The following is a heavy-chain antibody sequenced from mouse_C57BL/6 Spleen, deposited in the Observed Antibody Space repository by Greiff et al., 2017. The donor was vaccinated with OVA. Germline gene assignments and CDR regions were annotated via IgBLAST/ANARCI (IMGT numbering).Heavy chain of an antibody. V-gene: IGHV5-9*01. CDR3: AVDYYGSPFAY. CDR2: ISGGGGNT. J-gene: IGHJ3*01. CDR1: GFTFSSYT. D-gene: IGHD1-1*01. Sequence: EVNVVESGGGLVKPGGSLKLSCAASGFTFSSYTMSWVRQTPEKRLEWVATISGGGGNTYYPDSVKGRFTISRDNAKNTLYLQMSSLRSEDTALYYCAVDYYGSPFAYWGQGTLVTVSA.